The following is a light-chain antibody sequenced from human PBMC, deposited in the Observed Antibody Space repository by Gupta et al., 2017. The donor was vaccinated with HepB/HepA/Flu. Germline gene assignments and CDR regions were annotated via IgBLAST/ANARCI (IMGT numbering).Light chain of an antibody. CDR2: TAS. V-gene: IGKV1-16*01. CDR1: QEINSY. CDR3: HQEKSSPRA. Sequence: DIQMTQSPSSLSASVGDRVTITCRASQEINSYLAWFQQKPGRAPKSLIFTASKVQSGVPSRFSGSRSGTXFTLTIXRRQPEDFATYYCHQEKSSPRAFGXGTKVEV. J-gene: IGKJ1*01.